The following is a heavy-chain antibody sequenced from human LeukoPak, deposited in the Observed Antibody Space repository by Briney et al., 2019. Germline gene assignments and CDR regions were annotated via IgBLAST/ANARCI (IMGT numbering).Heavy chain of an antibody. CDR2: IYSGGST. Sequence: GGSLRLSCAASGFTVSSNYMSWVRQAPGKGLEWVSVIYSGGSTYYADSVKGRFTISGDNSKNTLYLQMNSLRAEDTAVYYCAREDSSGLYFDYWGQGTLVTVSS. CDR1: GFTVSSNY. V-gene: IGHV3-53*01. CDR3: AREDSSGLYFDY. J-gene: IGHJ4*02. D-gene: IGHD3-22*01.